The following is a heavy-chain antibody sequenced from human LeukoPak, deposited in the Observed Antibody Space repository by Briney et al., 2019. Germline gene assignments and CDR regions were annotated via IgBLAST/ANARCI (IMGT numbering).Heavy chain of an antibody. J-gene: IGHJ3*02. V-gene: IGHV4-61*02. Sequence: SETLSLTCSVSGGSISSGSYYWSWIRQPAGKGLEWIGRIYTSGSTNYNPSLKSRVTISVDTSKNQFSLKLSSVSAADTAVYYCARDCSSTSCYFYAFDIWGQGTMVTVSS. D-gene: IGHD2-2*01. CDR1: GGSISSGSYY. CDR2: IYTSGST. CDR3: ARDCSSTSCYFYAFDI.